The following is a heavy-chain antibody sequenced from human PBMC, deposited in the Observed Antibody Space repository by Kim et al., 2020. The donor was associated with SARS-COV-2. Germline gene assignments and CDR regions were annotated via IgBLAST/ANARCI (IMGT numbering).Heavy chain of an antibody. Sequence: KFQGRVTITADESTSTAYMELSSLRSEDTAVYYCARDLVRDGSGIPWFDPWGQGTLVTVSS. CDR3: ARDLVRDGSGIPWFDP. J-gene: IGHJ5*02. V-gene: IGHV1-69*01. D-gene: IGHD3-10*01.